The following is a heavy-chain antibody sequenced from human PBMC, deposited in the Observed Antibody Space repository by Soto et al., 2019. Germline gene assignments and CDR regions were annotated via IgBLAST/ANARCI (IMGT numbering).Heavy chain of an antibody. CDR1: GFTFSSYA. J-gene: IGHJ5*02. CDR2: ISGSGGST. V-gene: IGHV3-23*01. Sequence: GGSLRLSCAASGFTFSSYAMSWVRQAPGKGLEWVSAISGSGGSTYYADSVKGRFTISRYNSKNTLYLQMNSLRAEDTAVYYCAKGGVVVVVAATAGFDPWGQGTLVTVSS. D-gene: IGHD2-15*01. CDR3: AKGGVVVVVAATAGFDP.